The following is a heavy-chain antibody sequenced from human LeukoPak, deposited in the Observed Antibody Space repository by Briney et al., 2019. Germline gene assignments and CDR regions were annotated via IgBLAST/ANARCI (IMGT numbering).Heavy chain of an antibody. Sequence: GGSLGLSCAGSGFIFNNYAMHWVRQPPGKGLEWVSGISWNSGSIDYADSVKGRFTISRDNAKNSLYLQMNSLRVEDTAFYYCAKDNRRHYTSGPNPDSLHWGQGALVTVSS. CDR3: AKDNRRHYTSGPNPDSLH. CDR2: ISWNSGSI. J-gene: IGHJ4*02. CDR1: GFIFNNYA. D-gene: IGHD6-19*01. V-gene: IGHV3-9*01.